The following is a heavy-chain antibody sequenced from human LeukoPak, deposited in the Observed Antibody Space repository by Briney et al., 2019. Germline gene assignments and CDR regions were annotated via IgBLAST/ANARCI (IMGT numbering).Heavy chain of an antibody. CDR1: GGSFSGHY. J-gene: IGHJ6*02. CDR3: ARGGTAYYDILTGYYPNSFYYGMDV. D-gene: IGHD3-9*01. V-gene: IGHV4-34*01. Sequence: SETLSLTCAVYGGSFSGHYWSWIRQPPGKGLEWIGEINHSGSTNYNPSLKSRVTISVDTSKNQFSLKLSPVTAADTAVYYCARGGTAYYDILTGYYPNSFYYGMDVWGQGTTVTVSS. CDR2: INHSGST.